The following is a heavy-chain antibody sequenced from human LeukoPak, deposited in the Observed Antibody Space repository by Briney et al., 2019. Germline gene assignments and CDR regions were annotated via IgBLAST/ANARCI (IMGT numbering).Heavy chain of an antibody. V-gene: IGHV4-39*07. J-gene: IGHJ4*02. CDR3: ARINYGDF. CDR2: IYYSGDT. CDR1: GVSVSSSSFH. Sequence: SETLSLTCTVSGVSVSSSSFHWGWIRQPPGKGLEWIGSIYYSGDTYYNPSLKSRVTISVDTSKNQFSLKLTSVTAADTALYYCARINYGDFWGQGTLVTVSS.